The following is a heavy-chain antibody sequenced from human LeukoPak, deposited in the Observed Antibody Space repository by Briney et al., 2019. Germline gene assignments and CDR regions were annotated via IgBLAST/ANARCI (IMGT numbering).Heavy chain of an antibody. V-gene: IGHV4-59*01. Sequence: SETLSLTCTVSGGSITSYYWSWIRQPPGKGLEWIGYVYYSGSTNYNPSLKSRVTISVDRSKNQFSLKLSSVTAADTAVYFCTMIVVLPVSHYYFDYWGQGTLVTVSS. CDR3: TMIVVLPVSHYYFDY. D-gene: IGHD3-22*01. J-gene: IGHJ4*02. CDR1: GGSITSYY. CDR2: VYYSGST.